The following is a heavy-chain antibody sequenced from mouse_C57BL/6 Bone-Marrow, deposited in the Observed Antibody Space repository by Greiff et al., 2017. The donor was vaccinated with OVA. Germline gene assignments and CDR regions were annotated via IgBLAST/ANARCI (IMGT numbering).Heavy chain of an antibody. CDR2: IWGGGST. CDR1: GFSFTSYG. D-gene: IGHD2-2*01. V-gene: IGHV2-9*01. Sequence: VQGVESGPGLVAPSQSLSLTCTVSGFSFTSYGVDWVRQPPGKGLEWLGVIWGGGSTNYYSAPMSRLSISKDNSKSQVFLKMNSLQTDDTAMYYCAKRGLSWYFDVWGTGTTVTVSA. CDR3: AKRGLSWYFDV. J-gene: IGHJ1*03.